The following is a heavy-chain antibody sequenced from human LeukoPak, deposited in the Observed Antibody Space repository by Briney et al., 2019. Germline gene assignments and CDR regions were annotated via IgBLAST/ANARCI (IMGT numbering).Heavy chain of an antibody. Sequence: PSETLSLTCAVSGGSISSGDYSWSWIRQPPGKGLEWIGYMYYSGSTYSNLSLKSRVTISVDTSKNQFSLKLSSVTAADTAVYYCARLDGAFDIWGQGTMVTVSS. CDR3: ARLDGAFDI. CDR1: GGSISSGDYS. V-gene: IGHV4-30-4*07. D-gene: IGHD1-1*01. CDR2: MYYSGST. J-gene: IGHJ3*02.